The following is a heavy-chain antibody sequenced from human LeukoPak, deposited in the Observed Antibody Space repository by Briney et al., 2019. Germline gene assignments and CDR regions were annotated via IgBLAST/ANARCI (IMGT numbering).Heavy chain of an antibody. Sequence: SETLSLTCTVSGASFSSYYWSWLRQPPGKGLEWIAYIFYNGNTKYNPSLKSRVTISVDTSKTQFSLKVTSVTAADTAVYYCARAPRDRGYCGATSCFEYMDVWGRGTTVTVSS. J-gene: IGHJ6*03. V-gene: IGHV4-59*01. CDR1: GASFSSYY. CDR2: IFYNGNT. CDR3: ARAPRDRGYCGATSCFEYMDV. D-gene: IGHD2-2*01.